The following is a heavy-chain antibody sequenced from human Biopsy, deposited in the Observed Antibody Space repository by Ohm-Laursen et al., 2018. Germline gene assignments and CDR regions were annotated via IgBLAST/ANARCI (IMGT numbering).Heavy chain of an antibody. J-gene: IGHJ2*01. CDR3: VREPKTGTAEAWYFDL. Sequence: SDTLSLTCTVSGGSISSYYWSWIRQRPGKGLEWIGYISYNERTHYNPSLTSRLAISFDTSNNRISLQLRSVSVADTAVYYCVREPKTGTAEAWYFDLWGRGSPVTVPS. CDR1: GGSISSYY. D-gene: IGHD3-9*01. V-gene: IGHV4-59*12. CDR2: ISYNERT.